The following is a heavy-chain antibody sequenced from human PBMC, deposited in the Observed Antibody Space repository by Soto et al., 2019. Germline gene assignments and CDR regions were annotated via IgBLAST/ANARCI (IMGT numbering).Heavy chain of an antibody. J-gene: IGHJ6*02. CDR3: AKDREEGYNFYYGMDV. D-gene: IGHD3-10*01. V-gene: IGHV4-4*07. CDR2: IYTSAST. Sequence: QVQLQESGPGLVKPSETLSLTCTVSGASVNTYSWSWIRQPAGKGLEWIGRIYTSASTNYSPSLKGRLTLSVDTSNNQVSLKLTSVTAADTAIYYCAKDREEGYNFYYGMDVWGQGATVTVSS. CDR1: GASVNTYS.